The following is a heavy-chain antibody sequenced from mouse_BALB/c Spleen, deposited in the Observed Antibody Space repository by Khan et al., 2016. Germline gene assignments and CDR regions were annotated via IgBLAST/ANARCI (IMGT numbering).Heavy chain of an antibody. CDR3: ARIKKIVATYFDY. Sequence: QVRLQQSGAELVKPGASVKMSCKASGYTFTSYWMHWVKQRLGQGLEWFAETNPTNGRTYYNETFKSKATLTVDKSYTKVYMLLSGPTFEDSAVYYCARIKKIVATYFDYWGQGTTLTVSS. CDR2: TNPTNGRT. CDR1: GYTFTSYW. D-gene: IGHD1-1*01. V-gene: IGHV1S81*02. J-gene: IGHJ2*01.